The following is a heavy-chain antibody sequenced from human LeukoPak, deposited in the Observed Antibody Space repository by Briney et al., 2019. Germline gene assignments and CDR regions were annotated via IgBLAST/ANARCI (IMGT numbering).Heavy chain of an antibody. V-gene: IGHV4-4*07. CDR2: IYTSGST. J-gene: IGHJ4*02. Sequence: SETLSLTCTVSGGSISSYYWSWIRQPAGKGLEWIGRIYTSGSTNYNPSLKSRVTISVDTSKNQFSLKLSSVTAADTAVYYCARGEGYSGYGGFDYWGQGILVTASS. CDR3: ARGEGYSGYGGFDY. D-gene: IGHD5-12*01. CDR1: GGSISSYY.